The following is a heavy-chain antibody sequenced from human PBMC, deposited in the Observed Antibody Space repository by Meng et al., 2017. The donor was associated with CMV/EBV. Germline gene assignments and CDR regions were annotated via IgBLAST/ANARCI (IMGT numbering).Heavy chain of an antibody. D-gene: IGHD2-21*01. CDR1: GFTFSSYW. J-gene: IGHJ4*02. V-gene: IGHV3-74*01. Sequence: GESLKISCAASGFTFSSYWMHWVRQATGKGLVWVSRINSDGSSTSYADSVKGRFTISRDNAKNTLYLQMNSLRAEDTAVYYCARDALYCGGDCYSDYWGQGTLVTVSS. CDR2: INSDGSST. CDR3: ARDALYCGGDCYSDY.